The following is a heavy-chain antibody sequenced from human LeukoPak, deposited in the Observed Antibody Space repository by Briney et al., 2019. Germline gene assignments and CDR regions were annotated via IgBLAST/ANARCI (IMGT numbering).Heavy chain of an antibody. Sequence: GGSLRLSCAASGFTFSSYSMNWVRQAPGKGLEWVSSISSSSSYIYYADSVKGRFTISRDNAKNSLYLQMNSLRAEDTAVYYCARDRGGSYIPFDYWGQGTLVTVSS. CDR3: ARDRGGSYIPFDY. V-gene: IGHV3-21*01. CDR2: ISSSSSYI. CDR1: GFTFSSYS. D-gene: IGHD1-26*01. J-gene: IGHJ4*02.